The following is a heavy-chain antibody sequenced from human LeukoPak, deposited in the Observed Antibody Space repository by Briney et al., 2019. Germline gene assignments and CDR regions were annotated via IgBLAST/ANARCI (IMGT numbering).Heavy chain of an antibody. CDR1: GFTVSSNY. CDR2: ISGSGGST. D-gene: IGHD3-3*01. V-gene: IGHV3-23*01. Sequence: PGGSLRLSCAASGFTVSSNYMSWVRQAPGKGLEWVSAISGSGGSTYYADSVKGRFTISRDNSKNTLYLQMNSLRAEDTAVYYCAKDRLLRFLHMDVWGKGTTVTVSS. J-gene: IGHJ6*03. CDR3: AKDRLLRFLHMDV.